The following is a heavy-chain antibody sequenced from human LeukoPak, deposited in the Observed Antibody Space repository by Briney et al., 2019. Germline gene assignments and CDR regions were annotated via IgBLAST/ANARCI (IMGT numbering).Heavy chain of an antibody. CDR1: GVSTSSGGYY. D-gene: IGHD3-22*01. CDR3: ARVTMIVVVIDY. CDR2: IYDSGST. J-gene: IGHJ4*02. V-gene: IGHV4-31*03. Sequence: SSETLSLTCTVSGVSTSSGGYYWSWIRQHSGRGLEWIGYIYDSGSTYYNPSLKSRVTISVDTSKNHFSLKLSSVTAADTAVYYCARVTMIVVVIDYWGQGTLVTVSS.